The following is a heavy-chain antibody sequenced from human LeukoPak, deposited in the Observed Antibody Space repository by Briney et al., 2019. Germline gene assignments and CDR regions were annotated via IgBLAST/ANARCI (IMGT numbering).Heavy chain of an antibody. Sequence: ASVKVSCKASGYTFTGYYMHWVRQAPGQGLEWMGRINPNSGGTNYAQKFQGRVTMTRDTSISTAYMELSRLRSDDTAVYYCATLQDIVATIDSDWGQGTLVTVSS. V-gene: IGHV1-2*06. D-gene: IGHD5-12*01. CDR1: GYTFTGYY. CDR3: ATLQDIVATIDSD. CDR2: INPNSGGT. J-gene: IGHJ4*02.